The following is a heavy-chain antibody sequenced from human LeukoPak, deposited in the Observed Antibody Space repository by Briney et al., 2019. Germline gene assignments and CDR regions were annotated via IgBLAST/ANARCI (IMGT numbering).Heavy chain of an antibody. CDR2: IYYSGST. Sequence: SETLSLTCTVSGGSISSGDYYWSWIRQPPGKGLEWIGYIYYSGSTYYNPSLKSRVTISVDTSKNQFSLKLSSVTAADTAMYYCARQSRYYGSGKGNTWFDPWGQGTLVTVSS. J-gene: IGHJ5*02. CDR3: ARQSRYYGSGKGNTWFDP. CDR1: GGSISSGDYY. D-gene: IGHD3-10*01. V-gene: IGHV4-30-4*08.